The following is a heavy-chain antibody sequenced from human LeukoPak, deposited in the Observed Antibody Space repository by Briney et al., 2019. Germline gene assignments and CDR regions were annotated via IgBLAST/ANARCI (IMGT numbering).Heavy chain of an antibody. CDR3: AKSVASEAY. V-gene: IGHV3-30*18. Sequence: GGSLRLSCVASGFIFSSYGMHWVRQAPGKGLEWVAVVSHDGRNQYYADSVKGRFTISRDNSKNTLYLQMNSLTTEDTAVYYCAKSVASEAYWGQGTLVTVSS. J-gene: IGHJ4*02. CDR2: VSHDGRNQ. D-gene: IGHD5-12*01. CDR1: GFIFSSYG.